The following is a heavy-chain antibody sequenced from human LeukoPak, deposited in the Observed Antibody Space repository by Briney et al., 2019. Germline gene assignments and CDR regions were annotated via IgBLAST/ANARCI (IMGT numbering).Heavy chain of an antibody. CDR3: ARETPSYYYGSGSFDY. Sequence: SETLSLTCAVYGGSFSGYYWSWIRQPPGKGLEWIGEINHSGSTNYNPSLKSRVTISVDTSKNQFSLKLSSVTAADTAVYYCARETPSYYYGSGSFDYWGQGTLVTVSS. CDR1: GGSFSGYY. CDR2: INHSGST. D-gene: IGHD3-10*01. V-gene: IGHV4-34*01. J-gene: IGHJ4*02.